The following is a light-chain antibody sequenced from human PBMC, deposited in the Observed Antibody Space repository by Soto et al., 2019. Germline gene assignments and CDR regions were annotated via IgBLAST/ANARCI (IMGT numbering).Light chain of an antibody. CDR3: QQYYSIPPT. CDR2: WAS. J-gene: IGKJ4*01. Sequence: DIVMTQSPDSLAVSLGERATINCKSSQTVLYSSDNKNYLAWYQQRPGQPPKLLIYWASTRKSGVPDRFSGSGSGTDFTLTISSLQAEDVAVYYCQQYYSIPPTFGGGTKVEIK. V-gene: IGKV4-1*01. CDR1: QTVLYSSDNKNY.